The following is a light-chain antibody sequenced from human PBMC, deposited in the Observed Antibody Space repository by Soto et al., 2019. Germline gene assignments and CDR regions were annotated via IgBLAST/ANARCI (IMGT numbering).Light chain of an antibody. CDR3: QHYNNWPLT. CDR2: GAS. V-gene: IGKV3-15*01. Sequence: EIVMTQSPATLSVSPGERATLSCRASQGVTSNLAWYQQKPGQAPRLLIYGASTRATGIPARFSGSGSGTEFTLTISSLQSEDSEVYYCQHYNNWPLTFGGGTKVDIK. CDR1: QGVTSN. J-gene: IGKJ4*01.